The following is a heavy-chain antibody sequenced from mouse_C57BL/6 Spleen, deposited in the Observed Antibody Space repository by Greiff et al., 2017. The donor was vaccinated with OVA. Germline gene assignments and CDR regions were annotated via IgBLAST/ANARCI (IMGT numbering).Heavy chain of an antibody. J-gene: IGHJ3*01. D-gene: IGHD2-1*01. Sequence: EVNVVESGEGLVKPGGSLKLSCAASGFTFSSYAMSWVRQTPEKRLEWVAYISSGGDYIYYADTVKGRFTISRDNARNTLYLQMSSLKSEDTAMYYCTRDYYGNYEDPWFAYWGQGTLVTVSA. CDR1: GFTFSSYA. CDR2: ISSGGDYI. CDR3: TRDYYGNYEDPWFAY. V-gene: IGHV5-9-1*02.